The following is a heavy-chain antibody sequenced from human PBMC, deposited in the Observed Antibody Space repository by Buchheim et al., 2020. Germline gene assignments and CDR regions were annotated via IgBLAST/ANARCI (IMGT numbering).Heavy chain of an antibody. J-gene: IGHJ6*02. V-gene: IGHV4-4*02. CDR2: IYHNGNT. D-gene: IGHD2-15*01. CDR1: GGSVSSINW. Sequence: QVQLQESGPGLVKPSETLSLTCAVSGGSVSSINWWSWVRQPPGKGLEWIGEIYHNGNTNYNPSLKSRVTISVDTSKNPVSLKVSSVTAADTAVYYCARTPDYYYGMDVWGQGTT. CDR3: ARTPDYYYGMDV.